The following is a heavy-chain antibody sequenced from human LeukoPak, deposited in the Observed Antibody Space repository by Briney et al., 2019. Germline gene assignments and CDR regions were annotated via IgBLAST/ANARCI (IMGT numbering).Heavy chain of an antibody. CDR3: ARGGYCSGGSCYGDRWFDP. V-gene: IGHV4-34*01. J-gene: IGHJ5*02. CDR1: GGSFSGYY. CDR2: INHSGST. Sequence: SETLSLTCAVYGGSFSGYYWSWIRQPPGKGLEWIGEINHSGSTNYNPSLKSRVTKSVDTSKNQFSLKLSSVTAADTAVYYCARGGYCSGGSCYGDRWFDPWGQGTPVTVSS. D-gene: IGHD2-15*01.